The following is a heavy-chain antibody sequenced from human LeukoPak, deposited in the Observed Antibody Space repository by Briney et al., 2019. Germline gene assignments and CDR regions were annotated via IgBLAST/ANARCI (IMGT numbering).Heavy chain of an antibody. V-gene: IGHV1-24*01. CDR1: GYTLTELS. CDR3: ATLVLDYDIWCVFDF. D-gene: IGHD3-9*01. Sequence: ASVKVSCTVSGYTLTELSMHWVRQAPGKGLEWGGGFDPEDGETIYAQKFQGRVTMTEDTSTDTAYLELSSLRSEDTAVYYCATLVLDYDIWCVFDFWGQGTLVTVSS. CDR2: FDPEDGET. J-gene: IGHJ4*02.